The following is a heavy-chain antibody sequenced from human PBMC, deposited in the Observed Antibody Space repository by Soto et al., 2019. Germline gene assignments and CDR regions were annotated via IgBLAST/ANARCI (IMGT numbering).Heavy chain of an antibody. V-gene: IGHV1-18*01. J-gene: IGHJ5*02. CDR1: GYSFTVYG. Sequence: QVQLVQSGAEVKKPGASVKVSCKTFGYSFTVYGISWVRQAPGQGLEWMGWMSTYTGDTNYARKFRGRVTMTTDISTSTASMELRSLTSDGTGVYYCARDPGGATGFDPWGQGTPVIVST. CDR2: MSTYTGDT. CDR3: ARDPGGATGFDP. D-gene: IGHD1-1*01.